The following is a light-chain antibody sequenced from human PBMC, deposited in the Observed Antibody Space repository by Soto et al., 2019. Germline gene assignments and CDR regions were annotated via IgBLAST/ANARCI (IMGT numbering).Light chain of an antibody. J-gene: IGLJ1*01. CDR1: STNIENYY. CDR2: DNN. V-gene: IGLV1-51*01. Sequence: QSVLTQPPSVSGAPGEKFTISCSGGSTNIENYYVAWYQQLPGTAPQLLIYDNNKRPSGIPDRFSGSKSGTQATLDITGLQTGDEADYYCGTYDSSLRDRAFGTGTKVTVL. CDR3: GTYDSSLRDRA.